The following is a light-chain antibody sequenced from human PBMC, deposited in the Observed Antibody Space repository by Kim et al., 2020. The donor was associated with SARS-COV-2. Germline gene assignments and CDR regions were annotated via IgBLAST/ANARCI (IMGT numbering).Light chain of an antibody. CDR3: QEYDGSYT. Sequence: EIVLTQSPGTLSLSPGERATLSCRASQSVSSTYLAWYQHKPGPAPRLLIYDASSSATGLPDMFSGSGSETDFTLTITRLDHEDFTVYYCQEYDGSYTFGQETELEI. J-gene: IGKJ2*01. CDR1: QSVSSTY. V-gene: IGKV3-20*01. CDR2: DAS.